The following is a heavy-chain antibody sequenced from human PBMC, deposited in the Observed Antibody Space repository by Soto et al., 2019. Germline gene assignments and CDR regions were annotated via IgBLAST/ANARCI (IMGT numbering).Heavy chain of an antibody. Sequence: XETLSLNCSVALYSIIHSYWTWIRQPAGKGLDWIGHIYSSGNANYNPSLKSRVTMSLDTSKKQFSLSLKSVTAADTAIYYCAKGRGFYSDNYFDHWGPGTEVTVSP. D-gene: IGHD3-22*01. CDR3: AKGRGFYSDNYFDH. J-gene: IGHJ4*02. CDR1: LYSIIHSY. CDR2: IYSSGNA. V-gene: IGHV4-4*07.